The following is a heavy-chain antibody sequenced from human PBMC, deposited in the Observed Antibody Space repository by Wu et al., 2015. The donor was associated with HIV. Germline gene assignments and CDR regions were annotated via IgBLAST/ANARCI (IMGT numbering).Heavy chain of an antibody. CDR2: FDPEDGET. J-gene: IGHJ4*02. Sequence: QVQLVQSGAEVKKPGASVKVSCKVSGYTLTELSMHWVRQAPGKGLEWMGGFDPEDGETIYAQKFQGRVTMTEDTSTDTAYMELSSLRSEDTAVYYCATAYNYDFWSGYYPPFDYWGQGTLVTVSS. D-gene: IGHD3-3*01. CDR1: GYTLTELS. CDR3: ATAYNYDFWSGYYPPFDY. V-gene: IGHV1-24*01.